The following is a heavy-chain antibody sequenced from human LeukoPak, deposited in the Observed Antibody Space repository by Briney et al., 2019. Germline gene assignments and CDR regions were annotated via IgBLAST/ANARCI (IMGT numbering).Heavy chain of an antibody. D-gene: IGHD3-10*01. J-gene: IGHJ4*02. Sequence: GGSLRLSCATSEFIFSSYWMCWVRQAPGKGLEWVANIKSDGSEEYYGDSVKGRFTISRDNAKNSLYLQMNSLRVEDTAVYYCARGDLWLGHWGQGSLVTVSS. V-gene: IGHV3-7*01. CDR2: IKSDGSEE. CDR3: ARGDLWLGH. CDR1: EFIFSSYW.